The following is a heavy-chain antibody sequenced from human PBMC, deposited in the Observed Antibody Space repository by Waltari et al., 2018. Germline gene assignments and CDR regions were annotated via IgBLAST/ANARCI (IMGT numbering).Heavy chain of an antibody. CDR3: AREGYSYGYNYYYGMDV. V-gene: IGHV4-59*01. J-gene: IGHJ6*02. CDR2: IYYSGST. D-gene: IGHD5-18*01. CDR1: GGSISSYY. Sequence: QVQLQESGPGLVKPSETLSLTCTVSGGSISSYYWSWIRQPPGKGLEWIGYIYYSGSTNYNPSLKSRVTISVDTSKNQFSLKLSSVTAADTAVYYCAREGYSYGYNYYYGMDVWGQGTTVTVSS.